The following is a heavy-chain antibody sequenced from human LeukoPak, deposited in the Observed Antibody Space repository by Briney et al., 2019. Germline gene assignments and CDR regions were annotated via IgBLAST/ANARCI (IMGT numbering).Heavy chain of an antibody. CDR2: ISYDGSNK. Sequence: PGRSLRLSCAASGFTFSSYAMHWVRQAPGKGLEWVAVISYDGSNKYCADSVKGRFTISRDNSKNTLYLQMNSLRAEDTAVYYRARVTLGYFDYWGQGTLVTVSS. D-gene: IGHD1-26*01. J-gene: IGHJ4*02. V-gene: IGHV3-30*04. CDR3: ARVTLGYFDY. CDR1: GFTFSSYA.